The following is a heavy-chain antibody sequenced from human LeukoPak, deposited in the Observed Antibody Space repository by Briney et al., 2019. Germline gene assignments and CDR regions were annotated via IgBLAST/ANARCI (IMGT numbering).Heavy chain of an antibody. D-gene: IGHD1-26*01. J-gene: IGHJ4*02. CDR1: GFTVSSNY. Sequence: PGGSLRLSCAASGFTVSSNYMSWVRQAPGKGLEWVSVIYSGGSTYYADSVKGRFTISRDNSKNTLYLQMNSLRAEDTAVYYCARDLIVGARGFDYWGQGTLVTVSS. CDR3: ARDLIVGARGFDY. V-gene: IGHV3-53*01. CDR2: IYSGGST.